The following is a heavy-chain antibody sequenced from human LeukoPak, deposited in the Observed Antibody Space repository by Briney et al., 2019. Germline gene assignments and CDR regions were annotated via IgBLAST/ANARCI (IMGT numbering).Heavy chain of an antibody. V-gene: IGHV4-34*01. J-gene: IGHJ5*02. CDR2: IKHSGST. D-gene: IGHD3-22*01. Sequence: PSETLALTCAVYGGSFSGYYWSWIRQPPGKGLEWIGEIKHSGSTNYNPSLKSRVTISVDTSKNQFSLKLSSVTAADTAVYYCARAGYYYDSSGLNWFDPWGQGTLVTVSS. CDR1: GGSFSGYY. CDR3: ARAGYYYDSSGLNWFDP.